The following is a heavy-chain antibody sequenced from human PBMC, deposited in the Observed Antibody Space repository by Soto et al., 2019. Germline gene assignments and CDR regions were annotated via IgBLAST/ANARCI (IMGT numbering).Heavy chain of an antibody. V-gene: IGHV3-23*01. Sequence: EVQLLESGGGLVQPGGSLRLSCAASGFTFSSYAMGWVRQAPGKGLEWVSAISGSGGSTYYADSVKGRFTISRDNSKNTLYLQMNSLRAEDTAVYYCAKIKGRSTSWFGEEDWGQGTLVTVSS. CDR2: ISGSGGST. D-gene: IGHD3-10*01. CDR3: AKIKGRSTSWFGEED. J-gene: IGHJ4*02. CDR1: GFTFSSYA.